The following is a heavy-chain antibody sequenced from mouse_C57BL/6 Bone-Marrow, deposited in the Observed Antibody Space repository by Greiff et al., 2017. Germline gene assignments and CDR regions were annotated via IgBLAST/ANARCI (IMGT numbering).Heavy chain of an antibody. CDR1: GYSFTSYY. CDR3: ARRGTTVGDY. CDR2: IYPGSGNT. D-gene: IGHD1-1*01. V-gene: IGHV1-66*01. J-gene: IGHJ2*01. Sequence: QVQLQQSGPELVKPGASVKISCKASGYSFTSYYIHWVKQRPGQGLEWIGWIYPGSGNTKYNEKFKGKATLTADTSSSTAYMQLSSLTSEDSAVYYCARRGTTVGDYWGQGTTLTVSS.